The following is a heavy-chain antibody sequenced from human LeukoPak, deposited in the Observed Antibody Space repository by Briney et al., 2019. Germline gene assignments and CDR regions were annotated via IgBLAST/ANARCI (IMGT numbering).Heavy chain of an antibody. Sequence: PAQTLSLTCTVSGGSISSGGYYWSWIRQHPGKGLEWIGYIYYSGSTYYNPSLKSRVTISVDTSKNQFSLKLNSVTAADTAVYYCARGPCSSTSCYAYNWFDPWGQGTLVTVSS. D-gene: IGHD2-2*01. CDR1: GGSISSGGYY. V-gene: IGHV4-31*03. CDR3: ARGPCSSTSCYAYNWFDP. CDR2: IYYSGST. J-gene: IGHJ5*02.